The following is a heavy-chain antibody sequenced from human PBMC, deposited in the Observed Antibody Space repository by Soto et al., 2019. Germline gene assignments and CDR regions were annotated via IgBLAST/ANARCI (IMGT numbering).Heavy chain of an antibody. CDR2: ISGSGGTT. CDR3: AKDQAAAGTISRYFQH. J-gene: IGHJ1*01. V-gene: IGHV3-23*01. D-gene: IGHD6-13*01. CDR1: GFSFSTYA. Sequence: GGSLRLSCAASGFSFSTYAMSWVRQAPGEGLGWVSGISGSGGTTYYADSVKGRFTISRDNSKNTLYLQVNSLRVEDTAVYYCAKDQAAAGTISRYFQHWGQGTLVTVSS.